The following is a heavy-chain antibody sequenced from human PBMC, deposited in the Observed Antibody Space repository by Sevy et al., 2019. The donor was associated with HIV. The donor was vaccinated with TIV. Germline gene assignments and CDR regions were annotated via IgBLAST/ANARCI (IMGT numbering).Heavy chain of an antibody. CDR2: FDPEDGET. D-gene: IGHD3-22*01. J-gene: IGHJ4*02. CDR1: GYTLTELS. V-gene: IGHV1-24*01. CDR3: ATTKDYYDSSGYPFDY. Sequence: ASVKVSCKVSGYTLTELSMHWVRQAPGKGLEWMGSFDPEDGETIYAQNFQGRVTMTEDRSTDTSYMELSSLRSEDTAVYYCATTKDYYDSSGYPFDYWGQGTLVTVSS.